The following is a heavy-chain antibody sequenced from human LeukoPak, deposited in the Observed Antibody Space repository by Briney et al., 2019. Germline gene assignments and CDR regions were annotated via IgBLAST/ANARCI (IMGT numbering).Heavy chain of an antibody. CDR1: GGSISSSNG. V-gene: IGHV4-4*02. CDR2: IDHSGST. CDR3: ARSDTTVTGLDP. Sequence: SETLSLTCAVSGGSISSSNGWSWVRQPPGKGLEWIGEIDHSGSTNYNPSLKNRVTISVDKSKNQFSLKLSSVTAADTAVYYCARSDTTVTGLDPWGQGNLVSVSS. J-gene: IGHJ5*02. D-gene: IGHD4-17*01.